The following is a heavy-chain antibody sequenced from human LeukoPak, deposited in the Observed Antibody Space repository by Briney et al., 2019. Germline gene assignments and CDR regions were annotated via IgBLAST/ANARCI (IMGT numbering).Heavy chain of an antibody. J-gene: IGHJ4*02. CDR1: GFTFSSYW. CDR3: AKVDGVVVAARLAYFDY. D-gene: IGHD2-15*01. V-gene: IGHV3-7*03. Sequence: GGSLRLSCAASGFTFSSYWMSWVRQAPGKGLEWVANIKQDGSGKYYVDSVKGRFTISRDNAKNSLYLQMNSLRAEDTAVYYCAKVDGVVVAARLAYFDYWGQGTLVTVSS. CDR2: IKQDGSGK.